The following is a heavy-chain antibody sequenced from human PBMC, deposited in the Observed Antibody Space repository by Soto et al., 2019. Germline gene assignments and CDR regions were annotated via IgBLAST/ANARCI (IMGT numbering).Heavy chain of an antibody. V-gene: IGHV2-70*01. CDR2: IDWDDDK. Sequence: GSGPTLVNPTQTLTLTCTFSGFSLSTSVMCVSWIRQPPGKALEWLALIDWDDDKYYSTSLKTRLTIANDTSKNQVVLTMTNMDPVDTATYYSARTPYDFWSGYYLDDYYGMDVWGQGTTVTVSS. D-gene: IGHD3-3*01. CDR3: ARTPYDFWSGYYLDDYYGMDV. CDR1: GFSLSTSVMC. J-gene: IGHJ6*02.